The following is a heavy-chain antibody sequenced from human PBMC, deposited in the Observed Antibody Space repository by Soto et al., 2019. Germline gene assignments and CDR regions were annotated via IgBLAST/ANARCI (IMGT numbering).Heavy chain of an antibody. CDR2: IYYSGST. V-gene: IGHV4-61*01. CDR3: ARELSGSYYYGMDV. D-gene: IGHD1-26*01. J-gene: IGHJ6*02. Sequence: SETLSLTCTVSGGSVSSGSYYWSWIRQPPGKGLEWIGYIYYSGSTNYNPSLKSRVTISVDTSKNQFSLKLSSVTAADTAVYYCARELSGSYYYGMDVWGQGTTVTVSS. CDR1: GGSVSSGSYY.